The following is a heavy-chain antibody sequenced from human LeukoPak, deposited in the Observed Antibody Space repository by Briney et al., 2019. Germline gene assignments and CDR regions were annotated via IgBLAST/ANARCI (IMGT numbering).Heavy chain of an antibody. CDR1: GFTFSSYW. CDR2: IKQDGSEK. V-gene: IGHV3-7*01. D-gene: IGHD1-14*01. J-gene: IGHJ3*02. Sequence: SGGSLRLSCAVSGFTFSSYWMSWVRQAPGKGLEWVANIKQDGSEKYYVDSVKGRFTISRDNAKNSLYLQMNSLRAEDTAVYYCARGTPITGFDIWGQGTMVTVSS. CDR3: ARGTPITGFDI.